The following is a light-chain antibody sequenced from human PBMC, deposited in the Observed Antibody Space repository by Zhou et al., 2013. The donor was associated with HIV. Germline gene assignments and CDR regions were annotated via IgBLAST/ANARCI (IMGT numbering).Light chain of an antibody. J-gene: IGKJ2*01. CDR1: QSLLHSNGYNY. Sequence: DIVMTQSPLSLPVTPGEPASISCKSSQSLLHSNGYNYLDWYLQKPGQSPQLLIYLGSNRASGVPDRFSGSGSGTDFTLKISRVEAEDVGVYYCMQRKEFPYIFGQGAKAGDQT. V-gene: IGKV2-28*01. CDR3: MQRKEFPYI. CDR2: LGS.